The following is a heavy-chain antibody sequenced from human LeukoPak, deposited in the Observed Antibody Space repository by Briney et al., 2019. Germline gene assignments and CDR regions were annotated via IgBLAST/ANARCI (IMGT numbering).Heavy chain of an antibody. CDR2: ISPYNGKT. D-gene: IGHD1-7*01. CDR1: GYTFTNYG. Sequence: ASMKVSCKTSGYTFTNYGINWVRQAPGQGLEWMGWISPYNGKTEFAQKFQGRVTMTTDTSTTTVYMELRSLRSDDTAVYYCPTGGSNWNYQYYFAYWGQGTLVTVSS. J-gene: IGHJ4*02. CDR3: PTGGSNWNYQYYFAY. V-gene: IGHV1-18*01.